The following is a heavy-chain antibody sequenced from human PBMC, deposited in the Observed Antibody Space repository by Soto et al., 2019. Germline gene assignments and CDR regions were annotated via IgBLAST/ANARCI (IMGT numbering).Heavy chain of an antibody. CDR2: VYSGGGT. CDR3: AREKTPMSPHYFCYGMDV. D-gene: IGHD3-3*01. V-gene: IGHV4-59*01. J-gene: IGHJ6*02. CDR1: GGSLGGYS. Sequence: PSETLSLTCTVSGGSLGGYSWSWIRQSPGKGLEWIGYVYSGGGTNYSPSFMGRVTISVDTTDNQFSLKLNSVTAADTAVYYCAREKTPMSPHYFCYGMDVWGQGTTVTVSS.